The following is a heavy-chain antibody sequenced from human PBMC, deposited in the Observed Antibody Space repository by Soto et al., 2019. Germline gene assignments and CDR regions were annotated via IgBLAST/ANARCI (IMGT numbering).Heavy chain of an antibody. D-gene: IGHD2-2*02. CDR1: GFTFSSYA. CDR2: LSGSGGST. J-gene: IGHJ5*02. CDR3: AKDGGSDIVVVPAAIWKYNWFDP. Sequence: EVQLLESGGGLVQPGGSLRLSCAASGFTFSSYAMSWVRQAPGKGLEWVSALSGSGGSTYYADSVKGRFTISRDNSKNTLYLQMNSLRAEDTGVYYCAKDGGSDIVVVPAAIWKYNWFDPWGQGTLVTVSS. V-gene: IGHV3-23*01.